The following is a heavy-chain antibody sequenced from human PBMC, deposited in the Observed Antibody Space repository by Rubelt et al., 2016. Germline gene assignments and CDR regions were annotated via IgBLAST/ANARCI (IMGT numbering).Heavy chain of an antibody. CDR2: ISSSGNTI. CDR1: GGSFSGYS. V-gene: IGHV3-11*04. Sequence: QVQLQQWGAGLVKPSETLSLTCAVYGGSFSGYSWTWIRQPPGKGLEWVSYISSSGNTIYYAASVKGRFTISTDNAKNSLYLQMNSLRAEDTAVYYCATFRRDGYNSQRYFEYWGQGTLVTVSS. J-gene: IGHJ4*02. CDR3: ATFRRDGYNSQRYFEY. D-gene: IGHD5-24*01.